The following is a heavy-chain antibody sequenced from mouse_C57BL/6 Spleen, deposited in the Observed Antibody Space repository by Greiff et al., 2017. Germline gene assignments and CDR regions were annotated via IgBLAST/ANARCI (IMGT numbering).Heavy chain of an antibody. CDR2: IYPGSGNT. D-gene: IGHD1-1*01. V-gene: IGHV1-76*01. CDR1: GYTFTDYY. CDR3: ARGGEGSSYENAMDY. J-gene: IGHJ4*01. Sequence: QVQLKESGAELVRPGASVKLSCKASGYTFTDYYITWVKQRPGQGLEWIARIYPGSGNTYYNEKFKGKATLTAEKSSSTAYMQLSSLTSEDSAVYFCARGGEGSSYENAMDYWGQGTSVTVSS.